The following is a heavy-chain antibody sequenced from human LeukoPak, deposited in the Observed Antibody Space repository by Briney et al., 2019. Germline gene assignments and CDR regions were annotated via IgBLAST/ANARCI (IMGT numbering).Heavy chain of an antibody. CDR1: GYTFISFG. V-gene: IGHV1-18*01. J-gene: IGHJ4*02. D-gene: IGHD5-18*01. Sequence: GASVKVSCKASGYTFISFGISWVRQAPGQGLEWMGWSSAYNGNTNYAQKFQGRVTMTTDTSTSTAYMEVRSLRSDDTAVYYCTRDLGVDTTMIFFDYWGQGSLVTVSS. CDR2: SSAYNGNT. CDR3: TRDLGVDTTMIFFDY.